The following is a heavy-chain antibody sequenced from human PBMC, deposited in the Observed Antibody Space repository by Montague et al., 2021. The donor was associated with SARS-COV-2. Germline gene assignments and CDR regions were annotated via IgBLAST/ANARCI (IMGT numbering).Heavy chain of an antibody. J-gene: IGHJ4*02. D-gene: IGHD2-2*01. CDR2: LGGGAEST. V-gene: IGHV3-23*01. CDR3: AKKSTGQHQANFDY. CDR1: GFTFCSLP. Sequence: SLRLSCAASGFTFCSLPIAWVRQAPGKGLEWVSGLGGGAESTFYAKPLRCRFIIPRDIPKNTLYLQMDSLRVGDTAVYHCAKKSTGQHQANFDYWGQGTLVTVSS.